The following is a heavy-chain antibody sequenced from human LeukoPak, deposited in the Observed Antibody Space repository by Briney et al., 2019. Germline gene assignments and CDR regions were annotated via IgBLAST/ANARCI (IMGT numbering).Heavy chain of an antibody. CDR3: AMRDGYNLGFNY. Sequence: ASVKVSCKASGYTFTGYYMHWVRQAPGQGLEWMGWMNPNSGNTGYAQKFQGRVTMTRNTSISTAYMELSSLRSEDTAVYYCAMRDGYNLGFNYWGQGTLVTVSS. CDR1: GYTFTGYY. J-gene: IGHJ4*02. D-gene: IGHD5-24*01. V-gene: IGHV1-8*02. CDR2: MNPNSGNT.